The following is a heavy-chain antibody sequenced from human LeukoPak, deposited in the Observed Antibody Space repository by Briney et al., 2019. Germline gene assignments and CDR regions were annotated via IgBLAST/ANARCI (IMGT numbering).Heavy chain of an antibody. Sequence: ASVKVSCKASGYTFTGYYMHWVRQAPGQGLEWMGWINPNSGGTNYAQKFQGRVTMTRGTSISTAHMELSRLRSDDTAVYYCARVNTRGSGSGSFDYWGQGTLVTVSS. D-gene: IGHD3-10*01. CDR2: INPNSGGT. CDR3: ARVNTRGSGSGSFDY. CDR1: GYTFTGYY. J-gene: IGHJ4*02. V-gene: IGHV1-2*02.